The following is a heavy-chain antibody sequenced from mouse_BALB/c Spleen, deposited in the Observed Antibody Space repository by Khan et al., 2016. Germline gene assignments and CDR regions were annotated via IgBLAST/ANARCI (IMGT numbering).Heavy chain of an antibody. J-gene: IGHJ2*01. CDR3: AREGSGDNVDC. CDR2: IDPYSGST. V-gene: IGHV1S135*01. CDR1: GYSFTGYY. Sequence: VQLQESGPELVKPGPSVKLSCKASGYSFTGYYINWVKQSNGKSLEWIGSIDPYSGSTGYHQKFKGKATLTADKSSSTAYMQFKRLTIEDSAVYFCAREGSGDNVDCWGQSPANTISS. D-gene: IGHD2-13*01.